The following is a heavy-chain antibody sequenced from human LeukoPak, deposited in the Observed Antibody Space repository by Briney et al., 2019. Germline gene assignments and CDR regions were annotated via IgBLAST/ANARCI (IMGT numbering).Heavy chain of an antibody. D-gene: IGHD2/OR15-2a*01. CDR3: ARKNDFDI. Sequence: KPSETLSLTCTVFGGSITSDHWNWIRQPPGKGLEWIGCIYYSGNTYYNPSLKSRVTISVDMSKNQFSLRLTSVTAADTAVYYCARKNDFDIWGQGTLVTVSS. V-gene: IGHV4-59*01. CDR1: GGSITSDH. J-gene: IGHJ3*02. CDR2: IYYSGNT.